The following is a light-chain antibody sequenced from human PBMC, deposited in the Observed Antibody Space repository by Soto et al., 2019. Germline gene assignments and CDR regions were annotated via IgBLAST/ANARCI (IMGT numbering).Light chain of an antibody. Sequence: DLQMTQSPSSLSASVGDSVTITCRASQGIRSWLAWYQQKPEKAPEPLIYDASNLQSGVPSRFSGSGSGTDFTLTISSLQPEDFATYYCQQYNSYPLTFGGGTKVEIK. J-gene: IGKJ4*01. CDR1: QGIRSW. V-gene: IGKV1D-16*01. CDR2: DAS. CDR3: QQYNSYPLT.